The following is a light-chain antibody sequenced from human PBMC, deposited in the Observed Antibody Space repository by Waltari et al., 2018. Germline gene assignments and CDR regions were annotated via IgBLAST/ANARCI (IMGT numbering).Light chain of an antibody. Sequence: FVLTQSPGTLSLFPGERATPSCRASQSVSIYLAWYQQKPGQAPRLLIYHTSTRATGIPDRLSGSGSGTDFSLIISGLEPEDFAVYYCQHYKNLPVSFGQGTRVEIK. CDR3: QHYKNLPVS. V-gene: IGKV3-20*01. CDR2: HTS. J-gene: IGKJ1*01. CDR1: QSVSIY.